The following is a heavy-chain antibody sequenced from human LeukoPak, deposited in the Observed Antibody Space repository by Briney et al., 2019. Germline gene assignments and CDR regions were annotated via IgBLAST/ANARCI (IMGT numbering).Heavy chain of an antibody. Sequence: HPGGSLRLSCAASGFTFSSYAMHWVRQAPGRGLEWVGRIRSKANSYATTDVASVRGRFSIPRDDSKNTAYLQMNSLKTEDTAVYYCTRPSYDSSVSGVVYWGQGTLVTVSS. V-gene: IGHV3-73*01. CDR2: IRSKANSYAT. D-gene: IGHD3-22*01. CDR3: TRPSYDSSVSGVVY. CDR1: GFTFSSYA. J-gene: IGHJ4*02.